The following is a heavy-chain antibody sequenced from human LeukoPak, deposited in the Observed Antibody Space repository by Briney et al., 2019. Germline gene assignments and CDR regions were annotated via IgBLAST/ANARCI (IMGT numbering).Heavy chain of an antibody. CDR2: INHSGST. V-gene: IGHV4-34*01. D-gene: IGHD6-19*01. Sequence: PSETLSLTCAVYGGSYSGYYWSWIRQPPGKGLEWIGEINHSGSTNYNPSLKSRVTISVDTSKNQFSLKLSSVTAADTAVYYCASFKQWRTYHFDYWGQGTLVTVSS. CDR3: ASFKQWRTYHFDY. CDR1: GGSYSGYY. J-gene: IGHJ4*02.